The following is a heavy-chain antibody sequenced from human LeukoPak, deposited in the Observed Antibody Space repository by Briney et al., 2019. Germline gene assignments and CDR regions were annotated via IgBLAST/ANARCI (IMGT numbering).Heavy chain of an antibody. Sequence: PSETLSLTCTVSGGSISSYYWSWIRQPPGKGLEWIGYIYYSGSTNYNPSLKSRVTISVDTSKNQFSLKLSSMTAADTAVYYCARSKYSGSYKEFDYWGQGTLVTVSS. CDR2: IYYSGST. CDR1: GGSISSYY. V-gene: IGHV4-59*01. CDR3: ARSKYSGSYKEFDY. D-gene: IGHD1-26*01. J-gene: IGHJ4*02.